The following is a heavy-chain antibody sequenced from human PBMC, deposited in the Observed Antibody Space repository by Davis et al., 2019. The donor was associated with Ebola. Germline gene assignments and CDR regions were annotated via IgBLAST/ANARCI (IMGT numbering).Heavy chain of an antibody. Sequence: GSLRLSCTVSGGSISSYYWSWIRQPPGKGLEWIGYIYYSGSTNYNPSLKSRVTISVDTSKNQFSLKLSSVTAADTAVYYCARDYGGYFDYWGQGTLVTVSS. CDR2: IYYSGST. CDR1: GGSISSYY. D-gene: IGHD3-10*01. V-gene: IGHV4-59*01. J-gene: IGHJ4*02. CDR3: ARDYGGYFDY.